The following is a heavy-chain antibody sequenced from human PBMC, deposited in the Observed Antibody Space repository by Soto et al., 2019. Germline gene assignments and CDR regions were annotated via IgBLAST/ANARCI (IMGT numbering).Heavy chain of an antibody. Sequence: SGPTLVNPTQTLTLTCTFSGFSLSTSGVGVGWIRQPPGKALEWLALIYWDDDKRYSPSLKSRLTITKDTSKNQVVLTMTNMDPVDTATYYCAHFSAYDSSGYYYYYYGMDVWGQGTTVTVSS. V-gene: IGHV2-5*02. CDR3: AHFSAYDSSGYYYYYYGMDV. J-gene: IGHJ6*02. D-gene: IGHD3-22*01. CDR2: IYWDDDK. CDR1: GFSLSTSGVG.